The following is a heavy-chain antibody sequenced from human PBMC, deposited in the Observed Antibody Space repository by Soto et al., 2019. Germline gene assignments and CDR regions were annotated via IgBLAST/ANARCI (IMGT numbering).Heavy chain of an antibody. CDR3: AKDRQPDGIWTFDS. J-gene: IGHJ4*02. V-gene: IGHV3-23*01. CDR1: GFTFSSYA. CDR2: ISGSGGST. D-gene: IGHD3-9*01. Sequence: GGSLRLSCAASGFTFSSYAMSWVRQAPGKGLEWVSAISGSGGSTYYADSVKGRFTISRDNSKNTLYLQMNSLRAEDTAEYYCAKDRQPDGIWTFDSWGQGTLVTVSS.